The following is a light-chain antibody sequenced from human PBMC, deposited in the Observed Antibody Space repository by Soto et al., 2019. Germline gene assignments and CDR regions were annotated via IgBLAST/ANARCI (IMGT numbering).Light chain of an antibody. J-gene: IGKJ1*01. CDR3: QQYVHWPLGA. Sequence: EIVVTQSPATLSVSPGERVTLSCRASQSVSSSLAWYQQRPGQAPRLLIYDTSTRAAGIAARFSGSGSGTEFTLTISSLQSEDSAVYYCQQYVHWPLGAFGQGTTVEIK. CDR2: DTS. CDR1: QSVSSS. V-gene: IGKV3-15*01.